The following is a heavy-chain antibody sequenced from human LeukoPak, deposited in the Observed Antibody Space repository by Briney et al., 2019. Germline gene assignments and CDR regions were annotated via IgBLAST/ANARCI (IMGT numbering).Heavy chain of an antibody. Sequence: SETLSLTCAVSGGSISSSNWWSWVRQPPGKGLEWIGEIYHSGSTNYNPSLKSRVTISVDKSKNQFSLKLSSVTAADTAVYYCAQVVVVAATDWFDTWGQGTLVTVSS. J-gene: IGHJ5*02. CDR1: GGSISSSNW. CDR3: AQVVVVAATDWFDT. CDR2: IYHSGST. V-gene: IGHV4-4*02. D-gene: IGHD2-15*01.